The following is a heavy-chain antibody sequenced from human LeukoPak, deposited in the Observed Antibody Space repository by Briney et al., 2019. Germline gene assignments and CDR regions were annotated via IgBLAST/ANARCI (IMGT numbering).Heavy chain of an antibody. J-gene: IGHJ4*02. CDR1: GFTFSSYA. CDR3: MKGAV. Sequence: GGSLRLSCAASGFTFSSYAMSWVRQAPGKGLEWVSGTSGSGGHTYYADSVKGRFTISRDNSKNTLYLQMNRLGAEDTAICYCMKGAVWGQGTLVTVSS. CDR2: TSGSGGHT. V-gene: IGHV3-23*01.